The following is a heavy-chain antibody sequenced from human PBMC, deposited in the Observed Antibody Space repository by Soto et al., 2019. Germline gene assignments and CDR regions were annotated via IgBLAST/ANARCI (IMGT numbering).Heavy chain of an antibody. CDR1: GYTFTSYG. CDR3: ARDTTYYYGSGSYSGRAFDI. CDR2: ISAYNGNT. Sequence: QVQLVQSGAEVKKPGASVKVSCKASGYTFTSYGISWVRQAPGQGLEWMGWISAYNGNTNYAQKLQGRVTMTTDTSTSTAYMELRSLISDDTALYYCARDTTYYYGSGSYSGRAFDIWGQGTMVTVSS. J-gene: IGHJ3*02. V-gene: IGHV1-18*01. D-gene: IGHD3-10*01.